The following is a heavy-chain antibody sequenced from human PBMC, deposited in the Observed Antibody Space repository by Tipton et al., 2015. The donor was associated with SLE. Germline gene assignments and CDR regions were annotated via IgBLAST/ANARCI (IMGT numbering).Heavy chain of an antibody. D-gene: IGHD2-21*01. J-gene: IGHJ4*02. V-gene: IGHV4-59*11. Sequence: LRLSCTVSGGSISSHYWSWIRQSPGRGLEWIGYIHHSGSTKYGPSLESRVTISADTSKNQFSLRLTSVTAADTAVYYCARDQVGMGDFDSWGPGTLVTVSS. CDR2: IHHSGST. CDR1: GGSISSHY. CDR3: ARDQVGMGDFDS.